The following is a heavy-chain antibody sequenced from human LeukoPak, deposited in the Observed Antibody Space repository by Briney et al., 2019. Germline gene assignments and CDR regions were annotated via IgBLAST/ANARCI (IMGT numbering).Heavy chain of an antibody. D-gene: IGHD3-10*01. V-gene: IGHV4-61*08. CDR3: ASGPRNYYYSGSYHY. CDR2: IYYGGNT. J-gene: IGHJ4*02. CDR1: GGSFNSDDYY. Sequence: SETLSLTCGVSGGSFNSDDYYWNWIRHPPGRGLEWIGYIYYGGNTNYNPSLRSRVTISMDTSKNQFSLKVNSVTAADTAVYFCASGPRNYYYSGSYHYWGQGTLVTVSS.